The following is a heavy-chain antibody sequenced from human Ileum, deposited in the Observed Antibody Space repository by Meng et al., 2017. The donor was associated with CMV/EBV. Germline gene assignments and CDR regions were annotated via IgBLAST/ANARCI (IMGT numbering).Heavy chain of an antibody. Sequence: GESLKISCAASGFTFRDYYMTWIRQAPGKGLEWVSYISASGTTIYYADSVKGRFTISRDNAKNSLYLQMNSLRAEDTAVYYCAGDPGYGSYFNYWGQGTLVTVSS. CDR3: AGDPGYGSYFNY. CDR2: ISASGTTI. V-gene: IGHV3-11*04. J-gene: IGHJ4*02. CDR1: GFTFRDYY. D-gene: IGHD5-12*01.